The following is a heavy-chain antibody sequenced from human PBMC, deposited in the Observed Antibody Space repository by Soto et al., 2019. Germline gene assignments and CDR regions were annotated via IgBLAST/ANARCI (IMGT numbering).Heavy chain of an antibody. D-gene: IGHD2-8*01. Sequence: EVQLVESGGGLVQPGGSLRLSCAASGFTFNTYWMSWVRQAPGKGLEWVANIKPDGSAPDYVDSVKGRFTISSDNANNSLFPQMNSLRAEDTAVYYCARNGRWGHGTCVTVSS. V-gene: IGHV3-7*05. CDR1: GFTFNTYW. CDR2: IKPDGSAP. CDR3: ARNGR. J-gene: IGHJ4*01.